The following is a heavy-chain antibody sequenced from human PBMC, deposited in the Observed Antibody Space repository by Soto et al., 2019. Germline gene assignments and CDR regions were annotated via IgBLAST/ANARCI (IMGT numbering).Heavy chain of an antibody. Sequence: GSLRLACAASGFTFISYSMNWVRQAPGQGLEWVSYITSKSTTIKYADSVKGRFTVSRDNAKNSLYLQLNSLRDEDTAVYYCAREMAACSDSSCYPGPYDSWGQGTLVTVSS. CDR1: GFTFISYS. D-gene: IGHD3-16*01. CDR3: AREMAACSDSSCYPGPYDS. V-gene: IGHV3-48*02. CDR2: ITSKSTTI. J-gene: IGHJ5*02.